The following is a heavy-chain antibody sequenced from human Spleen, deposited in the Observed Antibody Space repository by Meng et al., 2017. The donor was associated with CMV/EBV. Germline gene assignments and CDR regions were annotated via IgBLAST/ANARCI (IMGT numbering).Heavy chain of an antibody. D-gene: IGHD3-10*01. CDR3: ARDAYNDYGSRSYYFDY. Sequence: ASVKVSCKASGYTFTSYDINWVRQATGQGLEWMGWMNPNSGNTGYAQKFQGRVTITRNTSISTAYMELSSLRFDDTAVYYCARDAYNDYGSRSYYFDYWGQGTVVTVSS. J-gene: IGHJ4*02. V-gene: IGHV1-8*03. CDR2: MNPNSGNT. CDR1: GYTFTSYD.